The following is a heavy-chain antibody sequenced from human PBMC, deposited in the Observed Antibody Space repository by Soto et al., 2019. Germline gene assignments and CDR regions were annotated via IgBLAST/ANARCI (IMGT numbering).Heavy chain of an antibody. CDR2: IYYSGST. CDR3: ARRWGRTFDY. Sequence: SETLSLTCTVSGVSISSGDYYWSWIRKPPGKGLEWIGYIYYSGSTNYNPSLKSRVTISVDTSKDQFSLKLSSVTAADTAVYYCARRWGRTFDYWGQGTLVTVS. CDR1: GVSISSGDYY. V-gene: IGHV4-61*08. J-gene: IGHJ4*02. D-gene: IGHD7-27*01.